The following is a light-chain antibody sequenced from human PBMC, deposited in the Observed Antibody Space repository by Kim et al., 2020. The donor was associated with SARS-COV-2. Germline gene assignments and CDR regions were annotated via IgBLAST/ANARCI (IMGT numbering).Light chain of an antibody. Sequence: SYELTQPPSVSVAPGQTATITCGGDDIGSKSVHWHQQRPGRAPLLVMYSDSDRPSGIPGRFSGSNSGNTATLGISRVEAGDEADYYCQVWDSSSDHPVFGGGTQLTVL. CDR1: DIGSKS. CDR3: QVWDSSSDHPV. J-gene: IGLJ2*01. V-gene: IGLV3-21*04. CDR2: SDS.